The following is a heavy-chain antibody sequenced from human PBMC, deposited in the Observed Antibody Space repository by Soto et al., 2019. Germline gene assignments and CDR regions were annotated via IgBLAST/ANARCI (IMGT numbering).Heavy chain of an antibody. CDR3: ARHAYDFWSGHPNPRYYYGMDV. D-gene: IGHD3-3*01. J-gene: IGHJ6*02. V-gene: IGHV5-51*01. CDR2: IYPGDSNT. CDR1: GDSFTSYW. Sequence: GESLKMYCKGSGDSFTSYWIGWAGQMPGRGVEWMGIIYPGDSNTRYSPSLQGQVTISVDKSISTAYLQWSSLKATDTAMYYCARHAYDFWSGHPNPRYYYGMDVWGQGTTVTVSS.